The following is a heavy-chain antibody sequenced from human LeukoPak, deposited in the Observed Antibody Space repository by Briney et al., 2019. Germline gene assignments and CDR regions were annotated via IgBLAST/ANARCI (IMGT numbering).Heavy chain of an antibody. CDR3: ARGGAARGRFEN. V-gene: IGHV3-7*01. D-gene: IGHD6-25*01. Sequence: PGGSLRLSCAASGFPFNVQTTSWVRQAPGKGLDWVASMREDGSIINYVDSVKGRFTISRDNPKNSLYLQMNSLRAEDTAVYYCARGGAARGRFENWGQGTLVTVSS. CDR2: MREDGSII. J-gene: IGHJ4*02. CDR1: GFPFNVQT.